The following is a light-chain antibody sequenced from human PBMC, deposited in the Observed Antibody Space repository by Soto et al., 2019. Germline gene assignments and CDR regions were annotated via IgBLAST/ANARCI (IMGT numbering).Light chain of an antibody. Sequence: QSVLTQPPSVSAAPGQKVTISRSGSSSNIGHNYVCWYQQFPGTAPKLLIYDNDKRPSGIPDRFSGSKSGTSATLDITGLQTGDEADYYCGTWDSSLSVGVFGGGTKLTVL. V-gene: IGLV1-51*01. CDR2: DND. CDR1: SSNIGHNY. CDR3: GTWDSSLSVGV. J-gene: IGLJ2*01.